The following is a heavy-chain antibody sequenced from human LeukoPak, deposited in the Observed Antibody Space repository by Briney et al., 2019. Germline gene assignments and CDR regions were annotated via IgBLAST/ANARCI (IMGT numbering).Heavy chain of an antibody. CDR1: GGSISSYY. CDR3: ARYRRARENSGYDSFETN. CDR2: IYYSGST. J-gene: IGHJ4*02. V-gene: IGHV4-59*12. D-gene: IGHD5-12*01. Sequence: SETLSLTCTVSGGSISSYYWSWIRQPPGKGLEWIGYIYYSGSTNYNPSLKSRVTISVDTFKNQFSLKLSSVTAADTAVYYCARYRRARENSGYDSFETNWGQGTLVTVSS.